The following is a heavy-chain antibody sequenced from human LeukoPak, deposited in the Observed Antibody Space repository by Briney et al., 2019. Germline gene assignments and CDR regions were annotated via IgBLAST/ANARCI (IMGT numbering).Heavy chain of an antibody. CDR3: AKGRKWSSGWYFIDY. CDR2: ISYDGSNK. D-gene: IGHD6-19*01. J-gene: IGHJ4*02. Sequence: GGSLRLSCAASGFTFSSYGMHWVRQAPGKGLEWVAVISYDGSNKYYADSVKGRFTISRDNSKNTLYLQMNSLRAEDTAVYYCAKGRKWSSGWYFIDYWGQGTLVTVSS. CDR1: GFTFSSYG. V-gene: IGHV3-30*18.